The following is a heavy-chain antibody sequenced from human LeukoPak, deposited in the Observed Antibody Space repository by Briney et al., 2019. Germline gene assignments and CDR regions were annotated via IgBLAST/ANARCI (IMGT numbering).Heavy chain of an antibody. CDR1: GFTFSSYA. CDR3: AREKNHIVLTSYYFDY. CDR2: ISYDGSNK. D-gene: IGHD5-12*01. Sequence: GGSLRLSCAASGFTFSSYAMHWVRQAPGKGLEWVAVISYDGSNKYYANSVKGRFTISRDNSKNTLYLQMNSLRVEDTAVYYCAREKNHIVLTSYYFDYWGQGTLVTVSS. V-gene: IGHV3-30*14. J-gene: IGHJ4*02.